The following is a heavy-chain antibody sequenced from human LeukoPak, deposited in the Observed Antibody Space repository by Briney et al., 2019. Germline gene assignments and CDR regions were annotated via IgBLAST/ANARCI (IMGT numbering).Heavy chain of an antibody. Sequence: SETLSLTCAVSGGSFSGYYWSWIRQPPGKGLEWIGEINHSGSTNYNPSLKSRVTISVDTSKNQFSLKLSSVTAADTAVYYCARAGTVASSSVDYWGQGTLVTVSS. CDR1: GGSFSGYY. V-gene: IGHV4-34*01. J-gene: IGHJ4*02. D-gene: IGHD2-2*01. CDR2: INHSGST. CDR3: ARAGTVASSSVDY.